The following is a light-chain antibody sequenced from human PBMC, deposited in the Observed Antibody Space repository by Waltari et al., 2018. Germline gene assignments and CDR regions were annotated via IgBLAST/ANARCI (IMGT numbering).Light chain of an antibody. CDR1: SGSVSTTSY. Sequence: QTVVTQEPSLSVSPGRTVTLTCALSSGSVSTTSYVSWYQQTPGQAPRTLVYKASARSSGVPDRFSGSILGNKAALTITGAQAEDDSDYYCLIYMGSGIWVFGGGTKLTVL. CDR2: KAS. CDR3: LIYMGSGIWV. V-gene: IGLV8-61*01. J-gene: IGLJ3*02.